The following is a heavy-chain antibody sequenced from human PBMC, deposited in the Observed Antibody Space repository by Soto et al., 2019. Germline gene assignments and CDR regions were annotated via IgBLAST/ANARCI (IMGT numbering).Heavy chain of an antibody. CDR1: GFTFSDYY. Sequence: QVQLVESGGGLVKPGGSLRLSCAASGFTFSDYYMSWIRQAPGKGPEWVSYISPSANTIYYADSVEGRFTSSRDNAKNSLYLQMNSLRVEDTAVYYCARPGDYSSGRYPYWGQGTLVTVSS. V-gene: IGHV3-11*01. CDR2: ISPSANTI. CDR3: ARPGDYSSGRYPY. J-gene: IGHJ4*02. D-gene: IGHD6-19*01.